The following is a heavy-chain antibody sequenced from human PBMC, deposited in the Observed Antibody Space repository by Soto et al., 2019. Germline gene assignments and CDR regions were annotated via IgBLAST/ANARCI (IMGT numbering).Heavy chain of an antibody. Sequence: QITLNESGPTQVKPRQTLTLTCTFSGFSLTTSGVGVGWIRQSPGKAPEWLALIYWDEDKRYSPSPKSRLTITKDTSKNQVVLTMADLDPADTATYYCAHRVLRTVFGLVTTTAIYFDFWGQGTPVAVSS. CDR2: IYWDEDK. CDR3: AHRVLRTVFGLVTTTAIYFDF. CDR1: GFSLTTSGVG. D-gene: IGHD3-3*01. V-gene: IGHV2-5*02. J-gene: IGHJ4*02.